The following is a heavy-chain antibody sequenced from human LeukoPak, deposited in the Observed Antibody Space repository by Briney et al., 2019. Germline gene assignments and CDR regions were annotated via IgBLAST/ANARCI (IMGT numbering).Heavy chain of an antibody. J-gene: IGHJ4*02. CDR3: ARGGRLLWFGESIDY. D-gene: IGHD3-10*01. V-gene: IGHV3-21*01. CDR1: GFTFSSYS. CDR2: ISSSSSYI. Sequence: GGSLRLSCAASGFTFSSYSMTWVRQAPGKGLEWVSSISSSSSYIYYAASVKGRFTISRDNAKNSLYLQMNSLRAEDTAVYYCARGGRLLWFGESIDYWGQGTLVTVSS.